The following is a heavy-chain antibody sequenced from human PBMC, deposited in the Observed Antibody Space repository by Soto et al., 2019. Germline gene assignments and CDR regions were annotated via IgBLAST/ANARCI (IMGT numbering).Heavy chain of an antibody. CDR2: IYWSGDE. CDR1: GFSFSTSGVG. V-gene: IGHV2-5*01. Sequence: SGPTLVNPTQTLTLTCSFSGFSFSTSGVGVGWVRQPPGKALEWLALIYWSGDEHYRPSLKSRLTITKATSKNQVVLIMTDMDPVDTATYYCARGLATLPVFAFDVWDQGTTVTVSS. CDR3: ARGLATLPVFAFDV. D-gene: IGHD1-1*01. J-gene: IGHJ3*01.